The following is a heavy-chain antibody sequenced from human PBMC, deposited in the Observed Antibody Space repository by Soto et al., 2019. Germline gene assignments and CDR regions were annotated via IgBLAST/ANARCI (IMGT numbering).Heavy chain of an antibody. CDR2: IKSKTDGGTT. J-gene: IGHJ4*02. D-gene: IGHD1-26*01. CDR1: GFTFSNAW. CDR3: TTDLTIVGAFVVDY. Sequence: PGGSLRLSCAASGFTFSNAWMNWVRQAPGKGLEWVGRIKSKTDGGTTDYAAPVKGRFTISRDDSKNTLYLQMNSLKTEDTAVYYCTTDLTIVGAFVVDYWGQGTLVTVSS. V-gene: IGHV3-15*07.